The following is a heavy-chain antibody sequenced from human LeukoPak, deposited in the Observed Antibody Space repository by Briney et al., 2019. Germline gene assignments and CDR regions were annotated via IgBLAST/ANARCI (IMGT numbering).Heavy chain of an antibody. V-gene: IGHV3-21*04. D-gene: IGHD1-26*01. CDR1: GFTFSSYS. CDR2: ISSSSSYI. CDR3: VREDLGVDY. J-gene: IGHJ4*02. Sequence: TGGSLRLSCAASGFTFSSYSMNWVRQAPGKGLEWVSSISSSSSYIYYADSVKGRFTISRDTSKNTLYLQMNSLRAEDTAMYYCVREDLGVDYWGQGTLVTVSS.